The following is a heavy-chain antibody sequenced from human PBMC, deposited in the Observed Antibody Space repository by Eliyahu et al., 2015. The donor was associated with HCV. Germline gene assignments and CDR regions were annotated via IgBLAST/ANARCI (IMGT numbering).Heavy chain of an antibody. CDR1: GFTFXXYX. D-gene: IGHD2-15*01. CDR3: ARDKGYSLALLPMDV. CDR2: ISSSSSYI. J-gene: IGHJ6*02. V-gene: IGHV3-21*01. Sequence: EVQLVESGGGLVKPGGSLXLSXAASGFTFXXYXMNWVSSISSSSSYIYYADSVKGRFTISRDNAKNSLYLQMNSLRAEDTAVYYCARDKGYSLALLPMDVWGQGTTATVSS.